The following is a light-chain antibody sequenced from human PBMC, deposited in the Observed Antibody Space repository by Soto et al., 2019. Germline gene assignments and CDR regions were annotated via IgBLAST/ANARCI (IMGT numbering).Light chain of an antibody. Sequence: QSVLTQPASVSGSPGQSIAISCTGTTXDVGGYNYVSWYQQHPGKVPKLLIHEVSNRPSGVSNRFSGSKSCNTASLTISGLQAEDEADYYCLSKTSTISYVFGTGTKVTVL. CDR1: TXDVGGYNY. CDR3: LSKTSTISYV. CDR2: EVS. J-gene: IGLJ1*01. V-gene: IGLV2-14*01.